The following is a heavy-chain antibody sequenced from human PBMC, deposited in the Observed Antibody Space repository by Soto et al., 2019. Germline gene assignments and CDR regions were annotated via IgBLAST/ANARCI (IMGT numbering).Heavy chain of an antibody. J-gene: IGHJ5*02. CDR2: IRSKANSYAT. V-gene: IGHV3-73*01. CDR1: GFTFSGSA. CDR3: TRSLYDSSGYSPVEFGPYNWFDP. D-gene: IGHD3-22*01. Sequence: GGSLRLSCAASGFTFSGSAMHWVRQASGKGLKWVGRIRSKANSYATAYAASVKGRFTISRDDSKNTAYLQMNSLKTEDTAVYYCTRSLYDSSGYSPVEFGPYNWFDPWGQGTLVTVSS.